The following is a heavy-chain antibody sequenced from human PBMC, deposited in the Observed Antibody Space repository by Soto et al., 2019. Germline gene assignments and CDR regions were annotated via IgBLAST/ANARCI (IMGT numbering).Heavy chain of an antibody. CDR1: GGSINSGDYF. V-gene: IGHV4-31*03. CDR3: AREGFGAAEDY. CDR2: IYYSGST. J-gene: IGHJ4*02. D-gene: IGHD3-10*01. Sequence: SETLSLTCTVSGGSINSGDYFWSWIRQHPGKGLEWIGYIYYSGSTYYNPSLKSRVTISVDTSKNEFSLKLSSVTAADTAVYYCAREGFGAAEDYWGQGTQVTVSS.